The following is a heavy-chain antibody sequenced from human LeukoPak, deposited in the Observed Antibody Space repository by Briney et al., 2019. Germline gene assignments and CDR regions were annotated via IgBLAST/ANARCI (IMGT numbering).Heavy chain of an antibody. CDR2: ISAYNGNT. V-gene: IGHV1-18*01. Sequence: ASVKVSCKASGYTFTSYGISWVRQAPGQGLEWMGWISAYNGNTNYAQKLQGSVTMTTDTSTSTAYMELRSLRSDDTAVYYCAAAVPGKYSGALLTGYWGQGTLVTVSS. J-gene: IGHJ4*02. CDR1: GYTFTSYG. D-gene: IGHD5-12*01. CDR3: AAAVPGKYSGALLTGY.